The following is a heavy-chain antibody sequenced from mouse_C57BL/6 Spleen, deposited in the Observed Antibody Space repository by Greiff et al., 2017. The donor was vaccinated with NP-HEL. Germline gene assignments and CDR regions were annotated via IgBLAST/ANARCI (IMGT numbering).Heavy chain of an antibody. CDR1: GYTFTSYW. D-gene: IGHD1-1*01. V-gene: IGHV1-59*01. Sequence: QVQLQQPGAELVRPGTSVKLSCKASGYTFTSYWMHWVKQRPGQGLEWIGVIDPSDSYTNYNQKFKGKATLTVDTSSSPAYMQLSSLTSEDSAVYYCARGLAHYYSSLYYFDYWGQGTTLTVSS. J-gene: IGHJ2*01. CDR2: IDPSDSYT. CDR3: ARGLAHYYSSLYYFDY.